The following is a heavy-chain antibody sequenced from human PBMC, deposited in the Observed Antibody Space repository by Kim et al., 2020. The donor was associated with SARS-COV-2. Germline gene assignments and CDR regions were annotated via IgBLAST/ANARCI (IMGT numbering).Heavy chain of an antibody. J-gene: IGHJ4*02. D-gene: IGHD3-10*01. CDR3: AKGLWFGELLCYFDY. CDR2: ISGSGGST. Sequence: GGSLRLSCAASGFTFSSYAMSWVRQAPGKGLEWVSAISGSGGSTYYADSVKGRFTISRDNSKNTLYLQMNSLRAEDTAVYYCAKGLWFGELLCYFDYWGQGTLVTVSS. V-gene: IGHV3-23*01. CDR1: GFTFSSYA.